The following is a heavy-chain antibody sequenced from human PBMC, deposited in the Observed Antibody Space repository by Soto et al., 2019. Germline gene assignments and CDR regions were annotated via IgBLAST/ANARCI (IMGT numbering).Heavy chain of an antibody. CDR3: ARQYGYYARGAFDI. J-gene: IGHJ3*02. D-gene: IGHD4-17*01. CDR1: IGSISSYY. V-gene: IGHV4-59*01. Sequence: SESLSLTCTVSIGSISSYYWSWIRQPPGKGLEWIGYIYYSGSTNYNPSLKSRVTISVDTSKNQFSLKLSSVTAADTAVYYCARQYGYYARGAFDIWGQGTMVTVSS. CDR2: IYYSGST.